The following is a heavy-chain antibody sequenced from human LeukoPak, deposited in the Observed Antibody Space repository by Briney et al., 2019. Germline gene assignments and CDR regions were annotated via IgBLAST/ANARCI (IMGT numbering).Heavy chain of an antibody. D-gene: IGHD3-3*01. J-gene: IGHJ4*02. CDR1: GYTFTTYW. Sequence: GESLKISCKGSGYTFTTYWIGWVRQMPGKGLEWMGIIYPGDSDTRYSPSFQGQVTISADKSISTAYLQWSSLKASDTAMYYCARQKSAYDSEFDYWGQGTLVTVSS. V-gene: IGHV5-51*01. CDR3: ARQKSAYDSEFDY. CDR2: IYPGDSDT.